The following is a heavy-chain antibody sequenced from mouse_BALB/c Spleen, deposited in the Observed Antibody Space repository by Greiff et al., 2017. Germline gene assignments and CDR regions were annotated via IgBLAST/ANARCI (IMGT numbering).Heavy chain of an antibody. D-gene: IGHD2-1*01. J-gene: IGHJ4*01. V-gene: IGHV8-8*01. CDR3: ARIARGNYGGMDY. Sequence: QVTLKESGPGILQPSQTLSLTCSFSGFSLSTSGMGVGWIRQPSGKGLEWLAHIWWDDDKRYNPALKSRLTISKDTSRNQGFLKIASVDTADTATNYWARIARGNYGGMDYWGQGTSVTVSS. CDR2: IWWDDDK. CDR1: GFSLSTSGMG.